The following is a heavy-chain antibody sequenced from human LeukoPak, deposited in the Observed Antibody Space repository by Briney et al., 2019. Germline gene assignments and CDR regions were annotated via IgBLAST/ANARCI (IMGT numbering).Heavy chain of an antibody. CDR3: ARGVCTNGICYGPYYYYGMDV. CDR1: GYTFTSYG. CDR2: ISAYNGNT. Sequence: GASVKVSCKASGYTFTSYGISWVRQAPGQGLEWMGWISAYNGNTNYAQKLQGRVTMTTDTSTSTAYMELKSLRSDDTAVYYYARGVCTNGICYGPYYYYGMDVWGQGTTVTVSS. D-gene: IGHD2-8*01. V-gene: IGHV1-18*01. J-gene: IGHJ6*02.